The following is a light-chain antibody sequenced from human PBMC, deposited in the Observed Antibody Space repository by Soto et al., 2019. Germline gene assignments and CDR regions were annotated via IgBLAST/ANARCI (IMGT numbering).Light chain of an antibody. CDR3: CSYAGSYVV. Sequence: QSVLTQPRSVSGSPGQSVAISCTGTSSYFGGHSYVSWYQHHPGKAPKLMIYDFTKRPSGVPDRLSGSKSGNTASLTISGLQAEDEADYYCCSYAGSYVVFGGGTKLIVL. CDR1: SSYFGGHSY. V-gene: IGLV2-11*01. CDR2: DFT. J-gene: IGLJ2*01.